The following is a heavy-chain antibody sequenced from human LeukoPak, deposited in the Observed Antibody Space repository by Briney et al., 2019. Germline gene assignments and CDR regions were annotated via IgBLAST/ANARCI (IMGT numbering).Heavy chain of an antibody. D-gene: IGHD5-12*01. Sequence: ASVKVSCKASGYTFTSYYMHWVRQAPGQGLQWMGWISAYNGNTNYAQKLQGRVTMTTDTSTSTAYMELRSLRSDDTAVYYCARASSGYDFYYYYYMDVWGKGTTVTISS. V-gene: IGHV1-18*04. CDR3: ARASSGYDFYYYYYMDV. J-gene: IGHJ6*03. CDR1: GYTFTSYY. CDR2: ISAYNGNT.